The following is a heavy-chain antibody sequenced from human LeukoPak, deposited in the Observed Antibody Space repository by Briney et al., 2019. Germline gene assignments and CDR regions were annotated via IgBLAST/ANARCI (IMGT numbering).Heavy chain of an antibody. J-gene: IGHJ6*02. D-gene: IGHD3-3*01. Sequence: ASVKVSCKVSGYTLTELSMHWVRQAPGKGLEWMGGFDPEDGETIYAQKFQGRVTMTEDTSTDTAYMELSSLRSEDTAVYYCARDPAFGAQGYYYYGMDVWGQGTTVTVSS. CDR3: ARDPAFGAQGYYYYGMDV. CDR1: GYTLTELS. CDR2: FDPEDGET. V-gene: IGHV1-24*01.